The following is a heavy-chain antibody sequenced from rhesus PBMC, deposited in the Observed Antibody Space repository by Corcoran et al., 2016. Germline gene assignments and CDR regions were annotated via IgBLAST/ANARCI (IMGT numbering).Heavy chain of an antibody. V-gene: IGHV4S12*01. CDR2: IYSSSGNT. CDR1: GGSISGGYYY. D-gene: IGHD6-31*01. Sequence: QVKLQESGPGLVKPLETLSLTCAVSGGSISGGYYYWSWIRQHPGKGLEWIWGIYSSSGNTYYNTSLTSQATISKDTSKNQCSLKRSSVTAADTAVDYWAGGACIAAAGRGCYFDYWGQGVLVTVSS. J-gene: IGHJ4*01. CDR3: AGGACIAAAGRGCYFDY.